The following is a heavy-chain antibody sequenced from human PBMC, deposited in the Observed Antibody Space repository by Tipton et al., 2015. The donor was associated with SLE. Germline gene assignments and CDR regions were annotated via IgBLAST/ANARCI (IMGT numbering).Heavy chain of an antibody. D-gene: IGHD6-19*01. Sequence: GSLRLSCAASGFTFSSYWMTWVRHVPGKGLEWVANIKQDGSEKNFVDSVKGRFTIARDNAKNSLYLQMNSLRAEDTAVYYCARDVSSGDYYFFYYMDVWGKGTTVTVSS. CDR1: GFTFSSYW. J-gene: IGHJ6*03. CDR2: IKQDGSEK. V-gene: IGHV3-7*01. CDR3: ARDVSSGDYYFFYYMDV.